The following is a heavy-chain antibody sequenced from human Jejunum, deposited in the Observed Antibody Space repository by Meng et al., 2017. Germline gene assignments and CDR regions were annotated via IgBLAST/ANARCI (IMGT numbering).Heavy chain of an antibody. CDR1: GGSVSSAAYY. CDR3: AHSSSSSSFGFDY. CDR2: IYYSGGT. Sequence: QVQVKWPGPGLVRPSETLSLICTVSGGSVSSAAYYWNWIRQPPGKGLEWIGYIYYSGGTTYSPSLNSRVTISIDTAKNQVSLKVSSVTAADTAVYYCAHSSSSSSFGFDYWGQGTLVTVSS. J-gene: IGHJ4*02. D-gene: IGHD6-6*01. V-gene: IGHV4-61*08.